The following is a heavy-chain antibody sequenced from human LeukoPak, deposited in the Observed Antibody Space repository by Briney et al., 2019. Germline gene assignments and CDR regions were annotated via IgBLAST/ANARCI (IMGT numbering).Heavy chain of an antibody. CDR2: IISDGSSA. J-gene: IGHJ4*02. V-gene: IGHV3-74*01. CDR3: VRDSNYHPDC. Sequence: GGSLRLSCAASGFTFGDYWMHWVRHAPGKGLVWVSRIISDGSSASYADSVKGRFTMSRDNAKNTLHLQMNSLRVEDTAVYYCVRDSNYHPDCWGQGTLVTVSS. CDR1: GFTFGDYW. D-gene: IGHD4-11*01.